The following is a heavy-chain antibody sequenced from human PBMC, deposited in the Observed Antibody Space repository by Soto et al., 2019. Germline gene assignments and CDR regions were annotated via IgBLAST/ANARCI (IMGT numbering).Heavy chain of an antibody. CDR2: IDWDDDK. Sequence: SGPTLVNPTQTVTLTCTFSGFSLSSKGMRVSWIRQPPGKALEWLARIDWDDDKFYSPSLGTRLTISKDTSKNQVVLTMTNVDPKDTATYYCAWSPGGFTVATYFFDYWGQGTLVTVSS. V-gene: IGHV2-70*04. D-gene: IGHD4-17*01. CDR3: AWSPGGFTVATYFFDY. CDR1: GFSLSSKGMR. J-gene: IGHJ4*02.